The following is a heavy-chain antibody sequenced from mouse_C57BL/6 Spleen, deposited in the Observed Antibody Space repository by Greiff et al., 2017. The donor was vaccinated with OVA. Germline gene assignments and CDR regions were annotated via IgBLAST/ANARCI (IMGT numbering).Heavy chain of an antibody. J-gene: IGHJ3*01. Sequence: VQLQQPGAELVKPGASVKMSCKASGYTFTSYWITWVKQRPGQGLEWIGDIYPGSGSTNYNEKFKSKATLTVDTSSSTAYMQLSSLTSEDSAVYDCARNADYDERVWFADWGQGTLVTVAA. CDR1: GYTFTSYW. CDR3: ARNADYDERVWFAD. D-gene: IGHD2-4*01. V-gene: IGHV1-55*01. CDR2: IYPGSGST.